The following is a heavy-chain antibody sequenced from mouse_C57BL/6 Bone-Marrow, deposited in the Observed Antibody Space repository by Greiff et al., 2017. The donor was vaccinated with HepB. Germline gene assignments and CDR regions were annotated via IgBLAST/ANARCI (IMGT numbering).Heavy chain of an antibody. CDR2: INTVGTYT. D-gene: IGHD2-14*01. CDR1: GFTFSTSG. Sequence: DVKLVESGGDLVKPGGSLKLSCVASGFTFSTSGMSWVRQTPDKRLEWVATINTVGTYTYYLDSVKGRFTISKDTARSTLFLQMSSLKSEDTGIYYCARDRFDYYFDYWGQGTTLTVSS. CDR3: ARDRFDYYFDY. V-gene: IGHV5-6*02. J-gene: IGHJ2*01.